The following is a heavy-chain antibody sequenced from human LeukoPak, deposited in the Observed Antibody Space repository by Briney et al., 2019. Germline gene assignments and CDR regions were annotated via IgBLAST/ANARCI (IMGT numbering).Heavy chain of an antibody. V-gene: IGHV3-23*01. CDR1: GFTFSAYA. CDR3: AKDEGSYYYGMDV. Sequence: GGSLRLSCEASGFTFSAYAMTWVRQAPGKGLEWVSSIGSDNKPHYSESVKGRFAISRDNSKNILFLHLNSLRAEDTALYYCAKDEGSYYYGMDVWGQGTTVTVSS. J-gene: IGHJ6*02. CDR2: IGSDNKP.